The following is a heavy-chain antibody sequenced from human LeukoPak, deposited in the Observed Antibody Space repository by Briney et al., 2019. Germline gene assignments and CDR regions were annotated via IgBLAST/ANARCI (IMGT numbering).Heavy chain of an antibody. CDR3: ARSVCIAVADRAPIYY. Sequence: SVKVSCKASGGTFSSYAISWVRQAPGEGLEWMGGIIPIFGTANYAQKFQGRVTITADESTSTAYMELSSLRSEDTAVYYCARSVCIAVADRAPIYYWGQGTLVTVSS. V-gene: IGHV1-69*13. J-gene: IGHJ4*02. D-gene: IGHD6-19*01. CDR2: IIPIFGTA. CDR1: GGTFSSYA.